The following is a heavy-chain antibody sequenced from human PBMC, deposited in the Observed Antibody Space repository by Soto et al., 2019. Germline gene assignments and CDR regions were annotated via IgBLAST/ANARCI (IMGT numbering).Heavy chain of an antibody. V-gene: IGHV4-34*01. CDR2: INHSGST. CDR1: GGSFSGYY. Sequence: QVQLQQWGAGLLKPSETLSLTCAVYGGSFSGYYWSWIRQPPGKGLEWIGEINHSGSTNYNPSLKSRVTISVDTSKNQFSLKLSSVTAADTAVYYCARSQRETAQCWFDPWGQGTLVTVSS. CDR3: ARSQRETAQCWFDP. D-gene: IGHD5-18*01. J-gene: IGHJ5*02.